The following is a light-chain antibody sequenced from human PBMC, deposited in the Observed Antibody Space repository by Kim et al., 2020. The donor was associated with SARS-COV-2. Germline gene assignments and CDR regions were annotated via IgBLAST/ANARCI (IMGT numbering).Light chain of an antibody. Sequence: SVGDTITINCRAAQNVLTYLNWYQQKRGKAPNILIYGASTLHSGVPSRFSGNGSGTDFSLTISPLQAEDFATYYCQQSQPTSTWTFGQGTKVDIK. CDR1: QNVLTY. V-gene: IGKV1-39*01. J-gene: IGKJ1*01. CDR3: QQSQPTSTWT. CDR2: GAS.